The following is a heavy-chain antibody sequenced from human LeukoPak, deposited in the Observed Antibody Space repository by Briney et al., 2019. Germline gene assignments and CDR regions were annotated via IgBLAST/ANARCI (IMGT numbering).Heavy chain of an antibody. CDR3: ARTIVVPAALGDWFDP. D-gene: IGHD2-2*01. J-gene: IGHJ5*02. CDR2: IIPILGIA. Sequence: SVKVSCKASGGTFSSYTISWVRQAPGQGLEWMGRIIPILGIANYAQKFQGRVTITADKSTNTAYMELSSLRSEDTAVYYCARTIVVPAALGDWFDPWGQGTLVTVSS. CDR1: GGTFSSYT. V-gene: IGHV1-69*02.